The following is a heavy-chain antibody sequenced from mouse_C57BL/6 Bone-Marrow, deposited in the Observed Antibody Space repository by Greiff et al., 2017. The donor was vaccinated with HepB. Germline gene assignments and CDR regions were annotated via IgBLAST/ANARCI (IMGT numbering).Heavy chain of an antibody. CDR1: GYTFTSYW. CDR2: IHPNSGST. J-gene: IGHJ3*01. V-gene: IGHV1-64*01. D-gene: IGHD1-1*01. CDR3: ARPEITTVVATPFAY. Sequence: QVQLQQPGAELVKPGASVKLSCKASGYTFTSYWMHWVKQRPGQGLEWIGMIHPNSGSTNYNEKFKSKATLTVDKSSSTAYMQLSSLTSEDSAVYYCARPEITTVVATPFAYWGQGTLVTVSA.